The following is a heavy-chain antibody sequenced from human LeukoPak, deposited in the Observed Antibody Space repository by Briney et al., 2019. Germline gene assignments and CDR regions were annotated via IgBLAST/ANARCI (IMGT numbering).Heavy chain of an antibody. CDR1: GFTFSSYA. CDR3: AKQKGYCSGGSCYYSDY. D-gene: IGHD2-15*01. Sequence: PGGSLRLSCAASGFTFSSYAMSWVRQAPGKGLEWVSTLSGSGASTPYADSVKGRFTISRDNSKNTLYLQMNSLRAEDTARYYCAKQKGYCSGGSCYYSDYWGQGTLVTVSS. J-gene: IGHJ4*02. CDR2: LSGSGAST. V-gene: IGHV3-23*01.